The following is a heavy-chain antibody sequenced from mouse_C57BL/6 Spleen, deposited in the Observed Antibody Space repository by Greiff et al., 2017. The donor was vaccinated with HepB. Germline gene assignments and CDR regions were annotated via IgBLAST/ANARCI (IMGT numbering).Heavy chain of an antibody. CDR2: IDPSDSYT. CDR1: GYTFTSYW. Sequence: QVQLQQPGAELVMPGASVKLSCKASGYTFTSYWMHWVKQRPGQGLEWIGEIDPSDSYTNYNQKFKGKSTLTVDKSSSTAYMQLSSLTSEDSAVYYCARWLGDYDAFDYWGQGTTLTVSS. D-gene: IGHD2-4*01. V-gene: IGHV1-69*01. CDR3: ARWLGDYDAFDY. J-gene: IGHJ2*01.